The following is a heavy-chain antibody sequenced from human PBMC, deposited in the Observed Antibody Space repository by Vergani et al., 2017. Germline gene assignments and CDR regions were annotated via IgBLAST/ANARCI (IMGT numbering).Heavy chain of an antibody. CDR3: TRAYGRYDWFDY. Sequence: EVQLLESGGGLVQPGGSLRLSCAASGFIFSTYAMSWVRQAPGKGLEWVSGISASGAPTYYADSVKGRVTISRDNSKNTLYLQMNSLRVEDTAVYYCTRAYGRYDWFDYWGQRTLVTVSS. CDR2: ISASGAPT. J-gene: IGHJ4*01. CDR1: GFIFSTYA. D-gene: IGHD1-20*01. V-gene: IGHV3-23*01.